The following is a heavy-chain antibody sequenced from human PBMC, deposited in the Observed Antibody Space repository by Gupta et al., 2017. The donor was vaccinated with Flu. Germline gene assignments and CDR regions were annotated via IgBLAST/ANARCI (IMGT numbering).Heavy chain of an antibody. CDR3: ARDGGEVAAESFDY. CDR2: IWYDGSNK. Sequence: QVQLVESGGGVVQPGRSLRLSCAASGFTFSSYGMHWVRQAPGKGLEWVAVIWYDGSNKYYADSVKGRFTISRDNSKNTLYLQMNSLRAEDTAVYYCARDGGEVAAESFDYWGQGTLVTVSS. V-gene: IGHV3-33*01. D-gene: IGHD2-15*01. J-gene: IGHJ4*02. CDR1: GFTFSSYG.